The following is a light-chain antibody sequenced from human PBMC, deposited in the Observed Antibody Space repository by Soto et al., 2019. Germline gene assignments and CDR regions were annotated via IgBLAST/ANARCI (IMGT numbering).Light chain of an antibody. Sequence: DSQMTQSPSSLSASVGDRVTITCRASQTISTYLNWYQQKLGEAPKLLIYAASSLQSGVPSRFSGRGSGTDFTLTISSLQPEDVASYYCQQSYSTPYSFGQGTKLQIK. J-gene: IGKJ2*03. V-gene: IGKV1-39*01. CDR1: QTISTY. CDR2: AAS. CDR3: QQSYSTPYS.